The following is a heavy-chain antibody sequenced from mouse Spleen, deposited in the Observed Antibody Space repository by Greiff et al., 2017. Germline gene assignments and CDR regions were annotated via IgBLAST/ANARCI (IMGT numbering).Heavy chain of an antibody. CDR1: GYSITSGYY. CDR3: ARDQKLGLQAY. D-gene: IGHD3-1*01. V-gene: IGHV3-6*01. Sequence: EVHLVESGPGLVKPSQSLSLTCSVTGYSITSGYYWNWIRQFPGNKLEWMGYISYDGSNNYNPSLKNRISITRDTSKNQFFLKLNSVTTEDTATYYCARDQKLGLQAYWGQGTLVTVSA. J-gene: IGHJ3*01. CDR2: ISYDGSN.